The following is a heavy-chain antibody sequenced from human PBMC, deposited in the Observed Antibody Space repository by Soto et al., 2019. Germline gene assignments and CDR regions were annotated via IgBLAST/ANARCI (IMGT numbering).Heavy chain of an antibody. CDR2: VYPDDSDT. Sequence: GESLKISCKASGYDFNIYWIGWVRQLPGKGLEWMGVVYPDDSDTIYSPSFQGLVTISVDKSISTAYLQWSSLKASDTAMYYCASGFDDSSGYYTALVYWGQGTLVTVSS. CDR3: ASGFDDSSGYYTALVY. V-gene: IGHV5-51*01. J-gene: IGHJ4*02. CDR1: GYDFNIYW. D-gene: IGHD3-22*01.